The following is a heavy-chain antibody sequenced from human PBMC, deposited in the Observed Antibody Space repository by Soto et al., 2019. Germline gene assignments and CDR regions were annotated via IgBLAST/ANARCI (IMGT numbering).Heavy chain of an antibody. CDR2: IYYSGST. Sequence: QLQLQESGPGLVKPSETLSLTCTVSGGSISSSSYYWGWIRQPPGKGLEWIGSIYYSGSTYYNPSLKSRVTISVDTSKNQFSLKLSSVTAADTAVYYCARLANDGFLEWLSVDYWGQGTLVTVSS. J-gene: IGHJ4*02. CDR1: GGSISSSSYY. CDR3: ARLANDGFLEWLSVDY. D-gene: IGHD3-3*01. V-gene: IGHV4-39*01.